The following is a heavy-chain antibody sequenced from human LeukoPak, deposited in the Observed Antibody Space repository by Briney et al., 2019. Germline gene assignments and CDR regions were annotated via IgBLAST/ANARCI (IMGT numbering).Heavy chain of an antibody. CDR1: VFTFSDYW. J-gene: IGHJ4*02. Sequence: GGSLRLSCAASVFTFSDYWMNWVRQAPGKGLEWVANIKEDGSEKYYVDSVRGRFTISRDNAKNSLYLQMNSLRAEDSAVYYCARYHWNDVAYWGQGTLVTVSS. CDR2: IKEDGSEK. D-gene: IGHD1-1*01. CDR3: ARYHWNDVAY. V-gene: IGHV3-7*01.